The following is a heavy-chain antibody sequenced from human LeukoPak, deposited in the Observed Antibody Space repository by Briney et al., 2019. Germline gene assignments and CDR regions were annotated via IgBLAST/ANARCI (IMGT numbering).Heavy chain of an antibody. J-gene: IGHJ5*02. V-gene: IGHV3-23*01. Sequence: GGSLRLSCAASGFTFSSYGMHWVRQAPGKGLEWVSAISGSGGSTYYADSVKGRFTISRDNSKSTLYLQMNSLRAEDTAVYYCAKDRPYYDILTGPQSSWGQGTLVTVSS. CDR3: AKDRPYYDILTGPQSS. CDR1: GFTFSSYG. D-gene: IGHD3-9*01. CDR2: ISGSGGST.